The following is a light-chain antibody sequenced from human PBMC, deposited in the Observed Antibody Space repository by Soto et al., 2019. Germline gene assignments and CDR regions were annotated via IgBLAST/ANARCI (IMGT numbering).Light chain of an antibody. J-gene: IGKJ5*01. CDR3: QQYNKWPPIT. CDR2: DAS. Sequence: EILMTQSPATLSVSPGESATLSCRASQSVSSNLAWYQQKPGQAPRLLIYDASTRATGIPARLSGSGSGTEFTLAISGLQSQDFAIYYCQQYNKWPPITFGQGTRLEIK. CDR1: QSVSSN. V-gene: IGKV3-15*01.